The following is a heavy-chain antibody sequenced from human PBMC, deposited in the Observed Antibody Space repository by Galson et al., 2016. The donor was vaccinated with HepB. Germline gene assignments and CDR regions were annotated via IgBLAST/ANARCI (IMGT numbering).Heavy chain of an antibody. V-gene: IGHV1-18*01. CDR3: ASRGGYDAFDI. J-gene: IGHJ3*02. CDR2: VNTYTGDA. Sequence: SVKVSCKASGYTFTGCAISWVRQAPGQGLEWMGGVNTYTGDADYPQRFQDRVTMTTDTSTKTAYMELRSLRSDDTAVYYCASRGGYDAFDIWGQGTMITVSS. D-gene: IGHD5-24*01. CDR1: GYTFTGCA.